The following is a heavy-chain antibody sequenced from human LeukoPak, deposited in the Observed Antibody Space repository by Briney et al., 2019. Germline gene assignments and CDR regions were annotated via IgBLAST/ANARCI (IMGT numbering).Heavy chain of an antibody. J-gene: IGHJ6*03. V-gene: IGHV3-30*04. D-gene: IGHD5-12*01. Sequence: GGSLRLSCAASGFTFSSYAMHWVRQAPGKGLEWVALISYDGTNKYYADSVKGRFTISRDNSKNTLYLQMNSLRPEDTAVYYCARGGYDFGRCYYMDVWGKGTTVTISS. CDR1: GFTFSSYA. CDR3: ARGGYDFGRCYYMDV. CDR2: ISYDGTNK.